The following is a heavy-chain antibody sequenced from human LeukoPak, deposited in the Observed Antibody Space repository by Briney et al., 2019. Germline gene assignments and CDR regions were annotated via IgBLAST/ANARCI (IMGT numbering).Heavy chain of an antibody. Sequence: ASVKVSCKASGGTFSSYAISWVRQAPGQGLEWMGGIIPIFGTANYAQKFQGRVTITADKSTSTAYMELSSLRSEDTAVYYCARGDPHHDAFDIWGQGTMVTVSS. J-gene: IGHJ3*02. CDR2: IIPIFGTA. V-gene: IGHV1-69*06. CDR1: GGTFSSYA. CDR3: ARGDPHHDAFDI.